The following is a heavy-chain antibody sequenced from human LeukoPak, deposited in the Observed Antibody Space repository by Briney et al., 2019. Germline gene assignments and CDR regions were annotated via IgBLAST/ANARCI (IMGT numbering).Heavy chain of an antibody. Sequence: PGGSLRLSCAASGFTVSSNYMSWVRQAPGKGLEWVSVIYSGGSTYYADSVKGRFTISRDNSKNTLYLQMNSLRAEDTAVYYCARERGGGSYYSFDYWGQGTLVTVSS. CDR3: ARERGGGSYYSFDY. J-gene: IGHJ4*02. V-gene: IGHV3-53*01. D-gene: IGHD1-26*01. CDR1: GFTVSSNY. CDR2: IYSGGST.